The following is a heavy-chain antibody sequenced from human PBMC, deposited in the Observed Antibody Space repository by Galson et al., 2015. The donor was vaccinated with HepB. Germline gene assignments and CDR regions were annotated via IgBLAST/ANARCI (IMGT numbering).Heavy chain of an antibody. V-gene: IGHV4-61*05. Sequence: LSLTCTVSGGSISSSSYYWGWIRQPPGKGLEWIGYIYYSGSTNYNPSLKSRVTISIDTSKNQFSLKLSSVTAADTAVYYCARRRGYDILTGNSDWYFDLWGRGTLVTVSS. CDR3: ARRRGYDILTGNSDWYFDL. CDR1: GGSISSSSYY. CDR2: IYYSGST. D-gene: IGHD3-9*01. J-gene: IGHJ2*01.